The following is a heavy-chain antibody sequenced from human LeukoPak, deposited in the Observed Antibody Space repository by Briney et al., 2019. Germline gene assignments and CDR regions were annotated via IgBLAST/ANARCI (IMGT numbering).Heavy chain of an antibody. CDR1: GGSISSSSYY. CDR2: IKQDGSEE. D-gene: IGHD6-13*01. CDR3: ARAQYSSSWYRGSYYYYYMDV. Sequence: ETLSLTCTVSGGSISSSSYYWGWIRQPPGKGLEWVANIKQDGSEEYYVDSVKGRFTISRDNAKNSLYLQMNSLRAEDTAVYYCARAQYSSSWYRGSYYYYYMDVWGKGTTVTVSS. V-gene: IGHV3-7*01. J-gene: IGHJ6*03.